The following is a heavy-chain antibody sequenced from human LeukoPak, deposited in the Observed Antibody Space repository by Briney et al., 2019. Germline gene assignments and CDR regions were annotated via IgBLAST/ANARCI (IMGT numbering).Heavy chain of an antibody. V-gene: IGHV3-21*01. CDR3: ARGGMRQCLGS. Sequence: GGSLRLSCAASGFTFSSYSMNWVRQAPGKGLEWVSSISRSSSYIYYADSVKGRFTISRDNAKNSLYLQMNSLRAEDTAVYYCARGGMRQCLGSWGQGTLVTVSS. J-gene: IGHJ5*01. D-gene: IGHD6-19*01. CDR1: GFTFSSYS. CDR2: ISRSSSYI.